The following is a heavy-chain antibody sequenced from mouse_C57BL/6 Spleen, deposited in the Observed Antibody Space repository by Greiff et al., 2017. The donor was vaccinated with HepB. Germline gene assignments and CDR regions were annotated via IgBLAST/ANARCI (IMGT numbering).Heavy chain of an antibody. J-gene: IGHJ2*01. V-gene: IGHV1-15*01. CDR3: TRMITTVVATPFDY. D-gene: IGHD1-1*01. CDR2: IDPETGGT. Sequence: VQLQQSGAELVRPGASVTLSCKASGYTFTDYEMHWVKQTPVHGLEWIGAIDPETGGTAYNQKFKGKAILTADKSSSTAYMELRSLTSEDPAVYYCTRMITTVVATPFDYWGQGTTLTVSS. CDR1: GYTFTDYE.